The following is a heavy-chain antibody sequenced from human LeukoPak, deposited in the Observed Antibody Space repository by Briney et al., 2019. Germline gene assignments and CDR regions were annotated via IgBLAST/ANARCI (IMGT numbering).Heavy chain of an antibody. J-gene: IGHJ6*03. Sequence: ASVKVSCKASGYTFTSYGISWVRQATGQGLEWMGWMNPNSGNTGYAQKFQGRVTITRNTSISTAYMELSSLRSEDTAVYYCARGSGVVVPAAMVYYYYYMDVWGKGTTVTVSS. CDR2: MNPNSGNT. V-gene: IGHV1-8*03. CDR1: GYTFTSYG. CDR3: ARGSGVVVPAAMVYYYYYMDV. D-gene: IGHD2-2*01.